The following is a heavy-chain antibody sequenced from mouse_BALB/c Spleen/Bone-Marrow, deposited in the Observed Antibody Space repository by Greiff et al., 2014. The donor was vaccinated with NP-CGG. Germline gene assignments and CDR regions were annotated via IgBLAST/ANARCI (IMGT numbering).Heavy chain of an antibody. CDR3: TRRRGNYYYFDY. CDR2: IYPGSGST. D-gene: IGHD2-1*01. V-gene: IGHV1S22*01. CDR1: GYTFTSYW. Sequence: LKQSGSELVRPGASVKLSRKASGYTFTSYWMHWVKQRPGQGLEWIGNIYPGSGSTNYDEKFKSKATLTVDTSSSTAYMQLSSLTSEDSAVYYCTRRRGNYYYFDYWGQGTTLTVSS. J-gene: IGHJ2*01.